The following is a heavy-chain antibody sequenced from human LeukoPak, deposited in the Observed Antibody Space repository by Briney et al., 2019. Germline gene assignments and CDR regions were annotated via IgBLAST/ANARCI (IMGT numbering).Heavy chain of an antibody. Sequence: GGSLRLSCAASGFTFSSYAMSWARQAPGKGLEWVSVISGSGGRTYYADSVKGRFTISRDNSKNTLYVQMNSLRAEDTAVYYCAKDLLAATIDYYFDYWGQGTLVTVSS. D-gene: IGHD5-12*01. CDR1: GFTFSSYA. V-gene: IGHV3-23*01. J-gene: IGHJ4*02. CDR2: ISGSGGRT. CDR3: AKDLLAATIDYYFDY.